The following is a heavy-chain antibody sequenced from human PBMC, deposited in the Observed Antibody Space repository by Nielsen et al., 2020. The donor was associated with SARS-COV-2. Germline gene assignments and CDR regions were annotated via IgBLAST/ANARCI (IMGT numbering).Heavy chain of an antibody. J-gene: IGHJ4*02. CDR1: GFTFSNYY. Sequence: GGSLRPSWLVSGFTFSNYYMSWVRPPAGKGLDWVSFIYTDVSTSHADSVKGRFTISRDNSKNTLYVQMNSLRAEETAVYYCARANGGSYYGALDYWGQGTLVTVSS. CDR3: ARANGGSYYGALDY. V-gene: IGHV3-66*01. CDR2: IYTDVST. D-gene: IGHD1-26*01.